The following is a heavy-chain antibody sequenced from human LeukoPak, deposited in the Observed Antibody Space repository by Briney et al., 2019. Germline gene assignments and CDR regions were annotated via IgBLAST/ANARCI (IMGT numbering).Heavy chain of an antibody. V-gene: IGHV3-48*03. Sequence: PGGSLRLSCAASGLSIRSYEMNWVRRAPGKGLEWVSYISSSGNIIHYADSVKGRFTISRDNAKNSLYLQMNSLRAEDTAVYYCASPPSVEAAWGQGTLVTVSS. J-gene: IGHJ5*02. D-gene: IGHD6-25*01. CDR3: ASPPSVEAA. CDR1: GLSIRSYE. CDR2: ISSSGNII.